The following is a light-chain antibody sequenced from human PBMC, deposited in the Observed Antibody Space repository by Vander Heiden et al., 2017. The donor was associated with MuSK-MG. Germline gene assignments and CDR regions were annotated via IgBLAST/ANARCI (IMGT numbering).Light chain of an antibody. CDR1: KLGDKY. CDR3: QAWDSSTVV. Sequence: SYALTQPPSVSVSPGQTASITCSGDKLGDKYACWYQQNPGQSPVLVIYQESKRPSGIPERFSGSNSGNTATLTISGTQAMDEADYYCQAWDSSTVVFGGGTKLTVL. CDR2: QES. J-gene: IGLJ2*01. V-gene: IGLV3-1*01.